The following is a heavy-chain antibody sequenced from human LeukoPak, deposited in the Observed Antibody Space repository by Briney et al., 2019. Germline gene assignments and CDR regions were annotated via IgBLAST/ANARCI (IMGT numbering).Heavy chain of an antibody. CDR2: IYYSGST. D-gene: IGHD3-16*02. J-gene: IGHJ4*02. CDR1: GGSISSGGYY. V-gene: IGHV4-31*03. CDR3: ARGSPYDYIWRSYRPHFFDY. Sequence: PSETLSLTCTVSGGSISSGGYYWSWIRQHPGKGLEWIGYIYYSGSTYYNPSFKSRVTISVDTSKNQFSLKLSSVTAADTAVYYCARGSPYDYIWRSYRPHFFDYWGQGTLVTVSS.